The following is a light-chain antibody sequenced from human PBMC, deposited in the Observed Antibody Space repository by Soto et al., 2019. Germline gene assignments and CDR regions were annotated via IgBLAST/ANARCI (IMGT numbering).Light chain of an antibody. Sequence: QSALTQPPSVSDAPGQRVTISCTGSSSNIGAGYEAHWYQQVPGTAPKLLIYENNNRPSGVPDRFSGSKSGTSASLAITGLQAEDEAEYYCQSYDSSLSGYVFGTGTQLTVL. J-gene: IGLJ1*01. CDR2: ENN. CDR3: QSYDSSLSGYV. CDR1: SSNIGAGYE. V-gene: IGLV1-40*01.